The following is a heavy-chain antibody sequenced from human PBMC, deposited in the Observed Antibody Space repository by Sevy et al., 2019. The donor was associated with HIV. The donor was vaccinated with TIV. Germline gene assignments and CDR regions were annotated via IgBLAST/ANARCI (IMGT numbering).Heavy chain of an antibody. CDR1: GFTFSDYG. J-gene: IGHJ5*02. D-gene: IGHD5-18*01. V-gene: IGHV3-30*02. CDR3: VRGGVGGFSYSLDT. Sequence: GGSLRLSCTTSGFTFSDYGMHWVRQAPGKGLEWVTFIGYNGADRYYSDSVKGRLTISRDNAKNSLYLQVNSLRAEDTAVYYCVRGGVGGFSYSLDTWGQGTLVTVSS. CDR2: IGYNGADR.